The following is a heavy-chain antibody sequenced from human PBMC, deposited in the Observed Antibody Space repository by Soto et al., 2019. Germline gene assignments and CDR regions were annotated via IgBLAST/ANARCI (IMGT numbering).Heavy chain of an antibody. CDR1: GFIFRNYW. CDR3: ATVFEK. V-gene: IGHV3-74*01. Sequence: EVQLVESGGGLVQPGGSLRLSCAASGFIFRNYWMHWVRQVPVKGLVWVSRIDSDGSGTSYADSVRGRFTISRDNAENTVHLQMNSLRAEDTAVYYCATVFEKWGQGALVTVSS. D-gene: IGHD2-8*01. CDR2: IDSDGSGT. J-gene: IGHJ4*02.